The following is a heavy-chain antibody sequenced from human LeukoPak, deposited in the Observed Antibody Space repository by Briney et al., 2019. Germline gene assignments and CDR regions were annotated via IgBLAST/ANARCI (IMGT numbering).Heavy chain of an antibody. CDR2: ISDSGGST. CDR1: GFPFSSYA. CDR3: VRGYSFGPYGMDV. D-gene: IGHD2-15*01. J-gene: IGHJ6*02. Sequence: GGSLRLSRSASGFPFSSYAMHWVRQAPGKGLEYVSAISDSGGSTYYADSVKGRFTISRDNSKNTLYLQMSSLRAEHTAVYFCVRGYSFGPYGMDVWGQGTTVTVSS. V-gene: IGHV3-64D*09.